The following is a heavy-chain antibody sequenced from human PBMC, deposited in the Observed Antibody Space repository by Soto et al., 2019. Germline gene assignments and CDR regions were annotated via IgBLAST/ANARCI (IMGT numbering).Heavy chain of an antibody. D-gene: IGHD2-15*01. V-gene: IGHV3-23*01. CDR3: AKDIVVVVAATEPDAFDI. CDR2: ISGSGGST. Sequence: GGSMRLSCAASGFTFSSYAMSWVRKAPGKGLEWVSAISGSGGSTYYADSVKGRFTISRDHSKNTLYLQMNSLRAEDTAVYYFAKDIVVVVAATEPDAFDIWAQGTMVTVSS. J-gene: IGHJ3*02. CDR1: GFTFSSYA.